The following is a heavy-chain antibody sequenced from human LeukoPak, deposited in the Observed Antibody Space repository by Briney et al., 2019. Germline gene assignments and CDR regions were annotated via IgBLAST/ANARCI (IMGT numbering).Heavy chain of an antibody. CDR3: ARGVAAFDI. CDR2: IYYSGST. J-gene: IGHJ3*02. Sequence: SSETLSLTCTVSGGSISSSSYYWGWIRQPPGKGLEWIGSIYYSGSTYYNPSLKSRVTISVDTSKNQFSLKLSSVTAADTAVYYCARGVAAFDIWGQGTMVTVSS. CDR1: GGSISSSSYY. V-gene: IGHV4-39*07.